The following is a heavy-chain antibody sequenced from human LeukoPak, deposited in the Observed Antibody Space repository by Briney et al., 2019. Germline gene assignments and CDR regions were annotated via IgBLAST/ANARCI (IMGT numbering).Heavy chain of an antibody. CDR3: ARHISSGGTYAHFDY. CDR2: IHYSGST. Sequence: SETLSLTCIVSGASISHDYWSWVRQPAGKGLEWIGYIHYSGSTNYNPSLKSRVTMSLDTSKNQVSLKLNSVTAADTAVYYCARHISSGGTYAHFDYWGQGTLVTVSS. V-gene: IGHV4-59*08. J-gene: IGHJ4*02. CDR1: GASISHDY. D-gene: IGHD1-26*01.